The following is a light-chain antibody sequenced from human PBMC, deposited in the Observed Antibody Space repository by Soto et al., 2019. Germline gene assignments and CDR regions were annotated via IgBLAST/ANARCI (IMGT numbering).Light chain of an antibody. CDR3: QHYNDYSWT. V-gene: IGKV1-5*03. CDR1: QSISSW. J-gene: IGKJ1*01. CDR2: KTS. Sequence: DIHMTQSPSTLSASVGDRVTITCRASQSISSWLAWYQQKPGKAPNLLIYKTSNLESGVPSRFSGSGSGTEFTLTISSLQPDDFATYYCQHYNDYSWTFVQGTKVEIK.